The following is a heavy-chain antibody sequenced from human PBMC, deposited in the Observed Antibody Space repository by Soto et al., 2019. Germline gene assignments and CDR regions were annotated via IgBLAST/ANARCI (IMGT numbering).Heavy chain of an antibody. V-gene: IGHV3-30*18. CDR3: AKDAHYYDFWSGADYYYYYYMDV. CDR1: GFTFSSYG. Sequence: QVQLVESGGGVVQPGRSRRLSCAASGFTFSSYGMHWVRQAPGKGLEWVAVISYDGSNKYYADSVKGRFNISRDNSKNTLYLQMNSLRAEDTAVYYCAKDAHYYDFWSGADYYYYYYMDVWGKGTTVTVSS. J-gene: IGHJ6*03. CDR2: ISYDGSNK. D-gene: IGHD3-3*01.